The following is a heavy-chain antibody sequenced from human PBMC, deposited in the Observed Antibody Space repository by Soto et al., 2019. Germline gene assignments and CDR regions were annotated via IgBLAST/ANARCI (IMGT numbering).Heavy chain of an antibody. Sequence: GGSLRLSCAASGFIFSSYDVHWVRQAPGKGLEWVSVITTTGDTYYAASVKGRFTISRDNAKNSLYLQMNSLRAEDTAVYYCATLTIFGVVTHDAFDIWGQGTMVTVSS. CDR3: ATLTIFGVVTHDAFDI. J-gene: IGHJ3*02. CDR2: ITTTGDT. D-gene: IGHD3-3*01. V-gene: IGHV3-13*01. CDR1: GFIFSSYD.